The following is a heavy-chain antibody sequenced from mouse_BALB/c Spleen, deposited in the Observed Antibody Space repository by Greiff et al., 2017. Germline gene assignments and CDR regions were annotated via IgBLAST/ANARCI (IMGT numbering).Heavy chain of an antibody. D-gene: IGHD1-1*01. J-gene: IGHJ3*01. CDR2: INSNGGST. CDR1: GFTFSSYG. V-gene: IGHV5-6-3*01. Sequence: EVKLVESGGGLVQPGGSLKLSCAASGFTFSSYGMSWVRQTPDKRLELVATINSNGGSTYYPDSVKGRFTISRDNAKNTLYLQMSSLKSEDTAMYYCARDTTVVATRFAYWGQGTLVTVSA. CDR3: ARDTTVVATRFAY.